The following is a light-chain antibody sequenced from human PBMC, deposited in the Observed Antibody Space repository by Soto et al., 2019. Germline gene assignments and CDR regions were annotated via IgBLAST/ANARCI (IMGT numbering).Light chain of an antibody. CDR1: QSVSTY. CDR3: QHRSNWPPT. J-gene: IGKJ5*01. CDR2: DSF. V-gene: IGKV3-11*01. Sequence: EIVFTHSPRALSLSPGERATFSCRASQSVSTYLAWYQQKPGQAPRLLIYDSFNRATGIPARFSGSGSGTDFTLTISSLEPEDFAVYYCQHRSNWPPTFAQGTRLEI.